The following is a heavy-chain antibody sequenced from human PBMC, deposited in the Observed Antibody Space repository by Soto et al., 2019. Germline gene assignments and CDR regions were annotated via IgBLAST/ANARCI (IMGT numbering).Heavy chain of an antibody. J-gene: IGHJ4*02. V-gene: IGHV3-48*02. CDR1: GFTFSSYS. CDR2: ITSGSSTI. Sequence: EVQLVESGGGLVQPGWSLRLSCAASGFTFSSYSMNWVRQAPGKGLEWISYITSGSSTIYYADSVKGRFTISRDNAKNSLYRQMNSLRDEDTAVYYCAGPLGYCSGSTCYPGNSWGQGTLVTVSS. CDR3: AGPLGYCSGSTCYPGNS. D-gene: IGHD2-15*01.